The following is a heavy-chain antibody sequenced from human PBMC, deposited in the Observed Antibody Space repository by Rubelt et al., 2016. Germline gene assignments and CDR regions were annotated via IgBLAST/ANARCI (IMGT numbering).Heavy chain of an antibody. D-gene: IGHD6-13*01. CDR1: GYTFSSYA. CDR2: INAGYGDT. CDR3: ASALPAAGWFDY. J-gene: IGHJ4*02. Sequence: PGDSVKVSCKASGYTFSSYAIHWVRQAPGQRLEWMGWINAGYGDTRCSPNFQGRLTITRDTSATTAYMELSSLRSEDTAVYYCASALPAAGWFDYWGQGTLVTVSS. V-gene: IGHV1-3*01.